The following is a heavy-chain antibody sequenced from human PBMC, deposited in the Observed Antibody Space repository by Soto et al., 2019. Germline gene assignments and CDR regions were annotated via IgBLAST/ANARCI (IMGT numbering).Heavy chain of an antibody. J-gene: IGHJ4*02. CDR2: INDSGST. CDR1: GGSISSYF. D-gene: IGHD3-10*01. CDR3: ASDRGGYFDY. Sequence: QVQLQESGPGLVKPSETLSLTCTVSGGSISSYFWSWIRQPPGTGLEWIGYINDSGSTNYNPSLTSRGTISVDTSKKQVSLKLSSVTAADTAFYYCASDRGGYFDYWGQGSLVTVSS. V-gene: IGHV4-59*01.